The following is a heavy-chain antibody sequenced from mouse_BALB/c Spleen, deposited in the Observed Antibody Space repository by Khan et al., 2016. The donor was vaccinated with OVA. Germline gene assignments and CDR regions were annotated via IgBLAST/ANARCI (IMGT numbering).Heavy chain of an antibody. CDR2: VSTGGHYT. CDR1: GFTFSTYG. J-gene: IGHJ3*01. D-gene: IGHD1-1*01. CDR3: TRLAYYYDSEGFAY. V-gene: IGHV5-6*01. Sequence: EVELVESGGDIVKPGGSLKLSCAASGFTFSTYGMSWVRQTPDKRLEWVATVSTGGHYTYYTDTVKGRFTISRDNATNTLYLHMSSLRSEDTAMFYCTRLAYYYDSEGFAYWGQGTLVTVSS.